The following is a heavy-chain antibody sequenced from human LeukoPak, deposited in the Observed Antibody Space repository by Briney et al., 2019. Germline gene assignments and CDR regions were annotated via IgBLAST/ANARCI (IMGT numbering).Heavy chain of an antibody. J-gene: IGHJ6*03. Sequence: ASVKVSCKASGYTFTSYYMHWVRQAPGQGLEWMGIINPSGGSTSYAQKFQGRVTMTRDTSTSTVYMELSSLRSEDTAVYYCAASALGVYGYYDYYYYMDVWGTGTTVTVSS. CDR2: INPSGGST. CDR1: GYTFTSYY. D-gene: IGHD5-18*01. V-gene: IGHV1-46*01. CDR3: AASALGVYGYYDYYYYMDV.